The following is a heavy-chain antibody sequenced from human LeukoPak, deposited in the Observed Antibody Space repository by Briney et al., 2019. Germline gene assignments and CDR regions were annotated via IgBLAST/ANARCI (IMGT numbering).Heavy chain of an antibody. CDR1: GFTFSSYG. CDR3: ARDRLYSSSSEDY. CDR2: IRYDGSNK. Sequence: GGSLRLSCAASGFTFSSYGMHWVRQAPGKGLEWVAFIRYDGSNKYYADSVKGRFTISRDNSKNTPYLQMNSLRAEDTAVYYCARDRLYSSSSEDYWGQGTLVTVSS. J-gene: IGHJ4*02. V-gene: IGHV3-30*02. D-gene: IGHD6-6*01.